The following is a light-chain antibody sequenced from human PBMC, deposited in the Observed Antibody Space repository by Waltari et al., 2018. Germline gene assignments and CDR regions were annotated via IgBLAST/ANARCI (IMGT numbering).Light chain of an antibody. CDR3: QSYDTSLSGSNWV. J-gene: IGLJ3*02. Sequence: QSVLTQPPPVSGAPGPGVPGPRPGSRPTIRAGHAVPLYPHPPGTRPHHPHHPPGTAPKLLIYANNNRPSGVPDRFSGSKSGTSASLAITGLQADDEADYYCQSYDTSLSGSNWVFGGGTKLTVL. CDR1: RPTIRAGHA. CDR2: ANN. V-gene: IGLV1-40*01.